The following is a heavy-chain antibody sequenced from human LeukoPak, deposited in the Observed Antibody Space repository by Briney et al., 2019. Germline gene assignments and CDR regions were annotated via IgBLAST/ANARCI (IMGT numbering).Heavy chain of an antibody. CDR3: TRDRSRAEDD. Sequence: GGSLRLSCAASGFTFSVHWMSWVRQAPGKGLEWVANINQGGSDKYYVDSVKGRFTISRDNANNLLYLQMNSLRGEDTAVYYCTRDRSRAEDDWGQGTLVTVSS. V-gene: IGHV3-7*01. CDR2: INQGGSDK. J-gene: IGHJ4*02. D-gene: IGHD1-14*01. CDR1: GFTFSVHW.